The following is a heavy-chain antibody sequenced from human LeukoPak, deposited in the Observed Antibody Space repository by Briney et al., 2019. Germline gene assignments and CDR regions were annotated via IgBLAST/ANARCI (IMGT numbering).Heavy chain of an antibody. V-gene: IGHV4-30-4*08. Sequence: SETLSLTCTVSGGSISSGDYYWSWIRQPPGKGLEWIGYIYYSGSTYYNPSLKSRVTISVDTSKNQFSLKLSSVTAADTAVYYRARDRGYSNYVSGIWGQGTMVTVSS. CDR1: GGSISSGDYY. D-gene: IGHD4-11*01. CDR2: IYYSGST. J-gene: IGHJ3*02. CDR3: ARDRGYSNYVSGI.